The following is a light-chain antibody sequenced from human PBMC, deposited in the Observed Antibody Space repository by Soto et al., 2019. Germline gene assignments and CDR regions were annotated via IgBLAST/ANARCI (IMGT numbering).Light chain of an antibody. V-gene: IGKV3-11*01. J-gene: IGKJ1*01. CDR3: QQRTDRPPWT. Sequence: EIVLTQSPGTLSLSPGERATLSCRASQSVSSYLAWYQQKPGQAPRLLIFDASQRATGIPARFRGSGSGTDFTLSISSLEPEDFAVYYCQQRTDRPPWTFGQGTKVDI. CDR2: DAS. CDR1: QSVSSY.